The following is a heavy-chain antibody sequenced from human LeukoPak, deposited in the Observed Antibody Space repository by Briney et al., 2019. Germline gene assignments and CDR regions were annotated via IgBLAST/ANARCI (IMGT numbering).Heavy chain of an antibody. J-gene: IGHJ4*02. D-gene: IGHD4-11*01. V-gene: IGHV3-74*01. CDR2: INSDESIT. CDR1: GFTFSSNW. CDR3: ARYSLGYSDY. Sequence: PGGSLRLSCAASGFTFSSNWMHWVRQAPGKGLVWDSTINSDESITRYADSVKGRFTISRDNAKNTVYLQMNSLRAEDTAVYYCARYSLGYSDYWGQGTLVTVSS.